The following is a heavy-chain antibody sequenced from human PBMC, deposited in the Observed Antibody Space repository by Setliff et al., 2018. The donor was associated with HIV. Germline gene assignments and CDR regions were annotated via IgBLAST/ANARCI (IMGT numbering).Heavy chain of an antibody. CDR3: ARGAYYYDSSGYSNFDY. CDR1: GGTFSSYA. D-gene: IGHD3-22*01. V-gene: IGHV1-69*10. J-gene: IGHJ4*02. CDR2: IIPILGIA. Sequence: ASVKVSCKASGGTFSSYAISWVRQAPGQGLEWMGGIIPILGIANYAQKFQGRVTITADESTSTAYMELSSLRSEDTAVYYCARGAYYYDSSGYSNFDYWGQGTLVTVSS.